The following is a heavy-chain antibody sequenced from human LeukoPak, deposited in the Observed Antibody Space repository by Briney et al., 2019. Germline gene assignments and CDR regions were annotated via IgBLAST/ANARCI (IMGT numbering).Heavy chain of an antibody. V-gene: IGHV4-38-2*02. J-gene: IGHJ5*02. CDR2: IYHSGST. Sequence: PSETLSPTCTVSGYSISSGYYWGWIRQPPGKGLEWIGSIYHSGSTYYNPSLKSRATISVDTSKNQFSLKLSSVTAADTAVYYCARVIEDTATVKWDRFDPWGQGTLVTVSS. D-gene: IGHD5-18*01. CDR3: ARVIEDTATVKWDRFDP. CDR1: GYSISSGYY.